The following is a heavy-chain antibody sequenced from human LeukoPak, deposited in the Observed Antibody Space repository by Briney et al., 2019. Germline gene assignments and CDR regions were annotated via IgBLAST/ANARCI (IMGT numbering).Heavy chain of an antibody. V-gene: IGHV4-39*07. D-gene: IGHD2-2*01. CDR2: IYYSGST. Sequence: SETLSLTCTVSGGSISSSSYYWGWIRQPPGKGLEWIGSIYYSGSTYYNPSLKSRVTISVDTSKNQFSLKLSPVTAADTAVYYCARDSLVVPAGPRGAFDIWGQGTMVTVSS. J-gene: IGHJ3*02. CDR1: GGSISSSSYY. CDR3: ARDSLVVPAGPRGAFDI.